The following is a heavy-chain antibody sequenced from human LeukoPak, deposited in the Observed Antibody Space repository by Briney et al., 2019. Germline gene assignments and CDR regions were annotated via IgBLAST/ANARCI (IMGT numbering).Heavy chain of an antibody. D-gene: IGHD3-22*01. J-gene: IGHJ4*02. CDR1: GYSFTSYW. CDR2: IYPGDPDT. Sequence: GESLKISCKGSGYSFTSYWIGWVRQMPGKGLEWMGIIYPGDPDTRYSPSFQGQVTISADKSISIAYLQWSSLKASDTAMYYCARLDRGSLIADLPFDYWGQGTLVTVS. CDR3: ARLDRGSLIADLPFDY. V-gene: IGHV5-51*01.